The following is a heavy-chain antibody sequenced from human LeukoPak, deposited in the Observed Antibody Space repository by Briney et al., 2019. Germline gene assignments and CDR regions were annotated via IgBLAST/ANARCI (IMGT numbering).Heavy chain of an antibody. CDR2: INQDGGDK. V-gene: IGHV3-7*02. J-gene: IGHJ4*02. Sequence: PGGSLRLSCAASGFMFRNYWMAWVRQAPGIGLEWVANINQDGGDKNYVDSVKGRFTISRDNAKSSLYLQMNSLRAEDTAVYYCTITGGTTVTAIDSWGQGILVTVSS. CDR3: TITGGTTVTAIDS. D-gene: IGHD4-17*01. CDR1: GFMFRNYW.